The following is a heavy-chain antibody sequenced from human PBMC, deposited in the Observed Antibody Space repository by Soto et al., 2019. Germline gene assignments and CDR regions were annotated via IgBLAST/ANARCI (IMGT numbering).Heavy chain of an antibody. D-gene: IGHD6-19*01. CDR1: GFTFDDYA. J-gene: IGHJ4*02. CDR3: ANLGYSSGWYGVDY. CDR2: ISWNSGNI. Sequence: GGSLRLSCAASGFTFDDYAMHWVRQAPGKGLEWVSGISWNSGNIGYADSVKGRFTISRDNAKKSLYLQMNSLRAEDTALYYCANLGYSSGWYGVDYWGRGTLVTVS. V-gene: IGHV3-9*01.